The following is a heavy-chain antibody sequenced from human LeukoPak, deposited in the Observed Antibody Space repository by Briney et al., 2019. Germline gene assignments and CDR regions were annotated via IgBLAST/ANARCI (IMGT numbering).Heavy chain of an antibody. D-gene: IGHD3-16*01. Sequence: ASVKLSCKASGYSLTDYYMHWVRQAPGQGLEWVGWISPRSGDTSYAQKFQGRVTMTRDTSINTVDMDLSGLTSDDTAVFYCARGREIHGGSDTKLDDYWGQGTLVTVSS. CDR2: ISPRSGDT. J-gene: IGHJ4*02. CDR1: GYSLTDYY. CDR3: ARGREIHGGSDTKLDDY. V-gene: IGHV1-2*02.